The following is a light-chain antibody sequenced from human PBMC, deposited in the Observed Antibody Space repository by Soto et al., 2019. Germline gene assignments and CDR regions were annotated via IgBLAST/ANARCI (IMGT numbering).Light chain of an antibody. CDR2: EVR. CDR1: SSDVGGYSY. Sequence: QSALTQPASVSGSPGQSITISCTGTSSDVGGYSYVSWYQQHPGKAPKLMIYEVRNRPSGVSNRFSASKSGNTASLTISGLQAEDERDYYCSSYTSSGTWVFGGGTKLTV. J-gene: IGLJ3*02. CDR3: SSYTSSGTWV. V-gene: IGLV2-14*01.